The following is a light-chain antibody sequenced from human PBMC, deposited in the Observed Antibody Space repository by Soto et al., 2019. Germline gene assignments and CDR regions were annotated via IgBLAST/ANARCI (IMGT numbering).Light chain of an antibody. CDR1: QSVSSY. J-gene: IGKJ4*01. V-gene: IGKV3-11*01. CDR3: QQRSTWPIT. Sequence: EIVLTQSPATLSLSPGERATLSCRASQSVSSYLAWYQQKPGQAPRLLIYDASNRATGIPDRFSGSGSGTDFNLTISSPEPEDFAIYYCQQRSTWPITFGGGTKVEIK. CDR2: DAS.